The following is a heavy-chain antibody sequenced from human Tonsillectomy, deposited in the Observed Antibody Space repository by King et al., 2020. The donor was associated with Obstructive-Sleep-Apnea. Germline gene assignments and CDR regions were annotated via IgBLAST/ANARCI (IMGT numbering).Heavy chain of an antibody. D-gene: IGHD5-18*01. Sequence: QLQESGPGLVKPSETLSLTCTVSGGSVSSGSYYWSLIRQPPGKGLVWVGDIYYSGSTNHNPSLKSRVTISVDTSKNQFSLKLSSVTAADTAVYYCARDRGYSYGYSFDYWGQGTLVTVSS. V-gene: IGHV4-61*01. CDR1: GGSVSSGSYY. CDR3: ARDRGYSYGYSFDY. J-gene: IGHJ4*02. CDR2: IYYSGST.